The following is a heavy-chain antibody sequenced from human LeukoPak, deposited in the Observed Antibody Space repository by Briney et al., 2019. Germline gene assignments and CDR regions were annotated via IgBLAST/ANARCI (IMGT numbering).Heavy chain of an antibody. Sequence: SETLSLTCTVSGGSISSYYWSWIRQPPGKGLEWIGYIYYSGSTNYNPSLKSRVTISVDTSKNQFPLKLSSVTAAGTAVYYCARVIVVVPAAIIDYWGQGTLVTVSS. CDR3: ARVIVVVPAAIIDY. V-gene: IGHV4-59*01. D-gene: IGHD2-2*01. CDR1: GGSISSYY. J-gene: IGHJ4*02. CDR2: IYYSGST.